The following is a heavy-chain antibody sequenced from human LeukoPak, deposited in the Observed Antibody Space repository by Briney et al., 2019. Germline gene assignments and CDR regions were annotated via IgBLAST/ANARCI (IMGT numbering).Heavy chain of an antibody. D-gene: IGHD1-26*01. CDR3: ARDRIVGATTPFDY. V-gene: IGHV3-11*04. CDR2: ISSSGSTI. CDR1: GFTSSDYY. J-gene: IGHJ4*02. Sequence: PGGSLRLSCAASGFTSSDYYMSWIRQAPGKGLEWVSYISSSGSTIYYADSVKGRFTISRDNAKNSLYLQMNSLRAEDTAVYYCARDRIVGATTPFDYWGQGTLVTVSS.